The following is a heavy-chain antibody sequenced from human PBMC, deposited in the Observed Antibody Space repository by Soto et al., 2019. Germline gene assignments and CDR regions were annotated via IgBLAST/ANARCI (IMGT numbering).Heavy chain of an antibody. CDR2: IYYSGST. D-gene: IGHD6-6*01. V-gene: IGHV4-31*09. J-gene: IGHJ4*02. CDR3: AGGIAARPLGY. CDR1: GGSISSGGYY. Sequence: SETLSLTCTVSGGSISSGGYYWSWIRQHPGKGLEWIGYIYYSGSTYYNPSLKSRVTISVDRSKNQFSLKLSSVTAADTAVYYCAGGIAARPLGYWGQGTLVTVSS.